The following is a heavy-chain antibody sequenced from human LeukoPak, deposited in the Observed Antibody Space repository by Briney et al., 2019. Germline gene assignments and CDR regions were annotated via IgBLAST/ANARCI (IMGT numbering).Heavy chain of an antibody. CDR2: INPNSGGT. J-gene: IGHJ4*02. CDR3: ARGRYYDFWSVQLSPDCSDY. V-gene: IGHV1-2*02. D-gene: IGHD3-3*01. Sequence: ASVKVSCKASGYTFTGYYMHWVRQAPGQGLEWMGWINPNSGGTNYAQKFQGRVTMTRDTSISTAYMELSRLRSDDTAVYYCARGRYYDFWSVQLSPDCSDYWGQGTLVTVSS. CDR1: GYTFTGYY.